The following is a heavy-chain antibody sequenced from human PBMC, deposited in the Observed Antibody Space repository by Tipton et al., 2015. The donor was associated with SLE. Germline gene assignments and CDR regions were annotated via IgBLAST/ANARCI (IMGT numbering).Heavy chain of an antibody. Sequence: LRLSCTVSGGSISSGSYYWSWIRQPPGKGLEWIGYIYYSGSTNYNPSLKSRVTISVDTSKNQFSLKLSSVTAADTAVYYCARLTDGAAGTYYGMDVWGQGTTVTVSS. V-gene: IGHV4-61*01. CDR1: GGSISSGSYY. J-gene: IGHJ6*02. CDR2: IYYSGST. D-gene: IGHD6-13*01. CDR3: ARLTDGAAGTYYGMDV.